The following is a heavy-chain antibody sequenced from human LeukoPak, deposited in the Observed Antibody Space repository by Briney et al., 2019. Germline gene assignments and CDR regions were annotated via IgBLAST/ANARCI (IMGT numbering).Heavy chain of an antibody. CDR1: GYTFTVYY. J-gene: IGHJ4*02. CDR2: SNPNSGGT. D-gene: IGHD2-8*01. CDR3: ARGRGYCTNGVCPKHFDY. Sequence: GASVTVSFTASGYTFTVYYMHWVRQAPGQGLEWVGWSNPNSGGTNYAQKFQGRVTMTRDTSISTAYMELSRLRSDDTAVYYCARGRGYCTNGVCPKHFDYWGQGTLVTVSS. V-gene: IGHV1-2*02.